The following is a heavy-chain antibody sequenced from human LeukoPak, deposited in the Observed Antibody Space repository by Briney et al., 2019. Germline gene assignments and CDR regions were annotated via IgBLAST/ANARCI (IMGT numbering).Heavy chain of an antibody. Sequence: GGSLRLSCAASGFTVSSSYMSWVRQGPGKGLEWVANIKEDASEKNYVDSVKGRFTISRDNAKNSLYLQMNSLRAEDTAVYYCARDHHPFTAWGQGTLVTVSS. CDR2: IKEDASEK. J-gene: IGHJ4*02. CDR3: ARDHHPFTA. D-gene: IGHD5-18*01. V-gene: IGHV3-7*04. CDR1: GFTVSSSY.